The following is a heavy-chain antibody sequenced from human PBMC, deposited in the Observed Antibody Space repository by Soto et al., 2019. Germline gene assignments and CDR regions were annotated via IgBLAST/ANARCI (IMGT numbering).Heavy chain of an antibody. CDR3: AKGMTYYDFWSGYSFDY. D-gene: IGHD3-3*01. V-gene: IGHV3-23*01. Sequence: PGGSLRLSCAASGFTFSSYAMSWVRQAPGKGLEWVSAISGSGGSTYYADSVKGRFTISRDNSKNTLYLQMNSLRAEDTAVYYCAKGMTYYDFWSGYSFDYWGQGTLVTVSS. CDR1: GFTFSSYA. J-gene: IGHJ4*02. CDR2: ISGSGGST.